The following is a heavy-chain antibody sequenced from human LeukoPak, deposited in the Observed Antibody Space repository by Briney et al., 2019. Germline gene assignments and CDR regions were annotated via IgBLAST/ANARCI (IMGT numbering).Heavy chain of an antibody. CDR1: GFTFSSYA. D-gene: IGHD1-1*01. CDR3: ARDGASIDDKYYGLDV. J-gene: IGHJ6*02. CDR2: IRSNSRGI. V-gene: IGHV3-21*06. Sequence: GGSLRLSCAASGFTFSSYAMSWVRQGPGKGLESVSSIRSNSRGINYADSVKGRFTISRDNDKNTVFLEMNSLRAEDTAVYYCARDGASIDDKYYGLDVWGQGTTVTVSS.